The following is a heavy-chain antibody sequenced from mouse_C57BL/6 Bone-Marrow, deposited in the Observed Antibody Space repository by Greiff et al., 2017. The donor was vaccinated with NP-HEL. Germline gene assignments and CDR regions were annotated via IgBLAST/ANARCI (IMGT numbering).Heavy chain of an antibody. CDR3: ARPLTTVVAVRYYFDY. V-gene: IGHV1-4*01. CDR1: GYTFTSYT. CDR2: INPSSGYT. D-gene: IGHD1-1*01. J-gene: IGHJ2*01. Sequence: QVQLQQSGAELARPGASVKMSCKASGYTFTSYTMHWVKQRPGQGLEWIGYINPSSGYTKYNQKFKDKATLTADKSSSTAYMQLSSLTSEDSAVYYCARPLTTVVAVRYYFDYWGQGTTLTVSS.